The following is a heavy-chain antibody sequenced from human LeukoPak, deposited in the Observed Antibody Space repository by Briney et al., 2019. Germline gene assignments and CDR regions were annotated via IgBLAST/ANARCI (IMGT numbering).Heavy chain of an antibody. CDR3: AKEIYGDSTGGRFHH. V-gene: IGHV4-39*02. D-gene: IGHD4-17*01. Sequence: PSETLSLTCTVSGGSISSTNYYWGWVRQPPGKGLEWIGSIYYSGNTYYNASLKSQVSISIDTSKNQFSLRLTSVTAADTAVYYCAKEIYGDSTGGRFHHWGQGTLVTVSS. CDR1: GGSISSTNYY. J-gene: IGHJ1*01. CDR2: IYYSGNT.